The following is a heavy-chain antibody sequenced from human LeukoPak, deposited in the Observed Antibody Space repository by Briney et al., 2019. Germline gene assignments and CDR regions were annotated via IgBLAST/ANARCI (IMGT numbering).Heavy chain of an antibody. V-gene: IGHV1-46*01. D-gene: IGHD3-22*01. Sequence: GASVKVSCKASGYTFTGYYMHWVRQAPGQGLEWMGIINPSGGRTSYAQKFQGRVTMTRDTSTSTVYMELSSLRSEDTAVYYCARDQRYYDSRGPLDYGGRGTLATVSS. J-gene: IGHJ4*02. CDR2: INPSGGRT. CDR1: GYTFTGYY. CDR3: ARDQRYYDSRGPLDY.